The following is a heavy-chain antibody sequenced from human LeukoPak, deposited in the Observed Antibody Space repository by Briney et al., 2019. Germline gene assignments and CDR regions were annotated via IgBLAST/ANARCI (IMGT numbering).Heavy chain of an antibody. V-gene: IGHV3-48*01. Sequence: GGSLRLSCVGSGFTFSRHSMNWVRQAPGKGLEGISYISSSSSHIYYSHTVRGRFTISRDNAKNSVYLQMNSLRAEDTAVYFCARDRAGYNWVDYWGQGTLVSVSS. CDR2: ISSSSSHI. J-gene: IGHJ4*02. CDR1: GFTFSRHS. D-gene: IGHD5-24*01. CDR3: ARDRAGYNWVDY.